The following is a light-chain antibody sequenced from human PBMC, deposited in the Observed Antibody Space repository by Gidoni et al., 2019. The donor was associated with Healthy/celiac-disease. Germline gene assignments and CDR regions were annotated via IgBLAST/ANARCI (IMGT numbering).Light chain of an antibody. J-gene: IGKJ2*01. Sequence: DIQMTQYPSSLPASVGDRVTITCRASQRISSYLNWYQQKPGKAPKLLIYAASSLQSGVPSRFSGSGSGTDFTLTISSLQPEDFATYYCQQSYSTPLYTFXQXTKLEIK. CDR1: QRISSY. CDR3: QQSYSTPLYT. CDR2: AAS. V-gene: IGKV1-39*01.